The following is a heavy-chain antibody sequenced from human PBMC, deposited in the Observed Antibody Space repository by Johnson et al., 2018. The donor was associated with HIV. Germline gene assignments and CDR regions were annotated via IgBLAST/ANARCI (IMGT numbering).Heavy chain of an antibody. CDR3: AREVVSGWYPAGAFDI. CDR2: IGTAGDT. J-gene: IGHJ3*02. CDR1: GFTFSSYD. D-gene: IGHD6-19*01. V-gene: IGHV3-13*01. Sequence: VQLVESGGGLVQPGGSLRLSCAASGFTFSSYDMHWVRQATGKGLEWVSAIGTAGDTYYPGSVKGRFTISRDNSNNTVNLQMNRLRVDDTAVYYCAREVVSGWYPAGAFDIWGQGTMVTVSS.